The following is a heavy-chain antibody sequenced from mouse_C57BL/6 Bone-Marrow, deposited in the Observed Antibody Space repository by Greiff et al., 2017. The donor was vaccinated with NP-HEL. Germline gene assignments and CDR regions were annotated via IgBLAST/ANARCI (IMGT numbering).Heavy chain of an antibody. J-gene: IGHJ3*01. CDR3: ARDSSYVWFAY. Sequence: EVQGVESGGGLVKPGGSLKLSCAASGFTFSSYAMSWVRQTPGKRLEWVATISDGGSYTYYPDNVKGRFTISRDNAKNNLYLQMSHLKSEDTAMYYCARDSSYVWFAYWGQGTLVTVSA. CDR2: ISDGGSYT. CDR1: GFTFSSYA. D-gene: IGHD1-1*01. V-gene: IGHV5-4*01.